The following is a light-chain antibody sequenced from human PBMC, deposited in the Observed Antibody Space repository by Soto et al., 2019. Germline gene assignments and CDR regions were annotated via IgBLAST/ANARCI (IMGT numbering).Light chain of an antibody. V-gene: IGLV2-23*01. CDR1: SSDVGSYNF. J-gene: IGLJ1*01. CDR3: FSYAGSTYV. CDR2: EGT. Sequence: QSALSQPASVSGSPGQSITISCTGTSSDVGSYNFVSWYQQYPGKVPKSMIYEGTKRPSGVSNRFSGSKSGDTASLTISGLQAEDEADYYCFSYAGSTYVYGKGTKVTV.